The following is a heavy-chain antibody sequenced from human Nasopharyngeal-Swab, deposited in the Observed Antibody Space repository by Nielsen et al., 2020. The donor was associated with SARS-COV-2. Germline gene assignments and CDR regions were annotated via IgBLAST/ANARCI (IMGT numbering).Heavy chain of an antibody. V-gene: IGHV4-39*07. D-gene: IGHD2-8*01. Sequence: VRQMPGKGLEWIGSIYYSGSTYYNPSLKSRVTISVDTSKNQFSLKLSSVTAADTAVYYCARDELMVYYYYGMDVWGQGTTVTVSS. CDR2: IYYSGST. J-gene: IGHJ6*02. CDR3: ARDELMVYYYYGMDV.